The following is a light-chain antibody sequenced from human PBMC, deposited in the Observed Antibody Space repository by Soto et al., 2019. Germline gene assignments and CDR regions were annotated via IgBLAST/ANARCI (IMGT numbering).Light chain of an antibody. V-gene: IGKV3-11*01. CDR3: QQRSNWPLT. CDR1: HSVSSN. J-gene: IGKJ4*02. Sequence: DIVMTQSPATLSVSPGDRATISCRASHSVSSNLAWYQQKPGQAPRLLIYDASNRATGIPARFSGSGSGTDFTLTISSLEPEDFAVYYCQQRSNWPLTFGGGTKVDIK. CDR2: DAS.